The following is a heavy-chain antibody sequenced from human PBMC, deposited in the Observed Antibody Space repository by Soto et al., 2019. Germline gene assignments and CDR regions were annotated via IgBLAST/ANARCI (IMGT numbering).Heavy chain of an antibody. CDR2: IIPLFGTT. J-gene: IGHJ4*02. D-gene: IGHD3-16*01. CDR3: ARGGELAGWMPFDS. CDR1: GGTFNTYG. V-gene: IGHV1-69*01. Sequence: QVHLVQSGAEVKKPGSSVKVSCRASGGTFNTYGFNWVRQAPGQGLEWMGGIIPLFGTTTYAQNFQGRVTITADQSTITAYREMSGLTSEDTAVYFCARGGELAGWMPFDSWGQGAPVSVSS.